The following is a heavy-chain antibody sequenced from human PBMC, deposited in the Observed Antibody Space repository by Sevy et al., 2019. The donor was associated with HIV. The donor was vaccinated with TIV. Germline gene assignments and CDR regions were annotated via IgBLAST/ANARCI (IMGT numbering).Heavy chain of an antibody. V-gene: IGHV3-23*01. D-gene: IGHD2-2*01. CDR2: ISGSGDST. CDR3: AKVVVPADIDPFYYYAYGMDV. Sequence: GGSLRLSCAASGFTFSNYAINWVRQAPGKGLEWVSRISGSGDSTCYADSANGRLTISRDNSKNTVHLQMNSLRVEDTAVYYCAKVVVPADIDPFYYYAYGMDVWGQGTTVTVSS. CDR1: GFTFSNYA. J-gene: IGHJ6*02.